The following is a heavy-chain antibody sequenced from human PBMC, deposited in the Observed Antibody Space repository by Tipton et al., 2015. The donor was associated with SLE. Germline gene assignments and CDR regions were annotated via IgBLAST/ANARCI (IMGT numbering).Heavy chain of an antibody. J-gene: IGHJ5*02. V-gene: IGHV4-39*07. Sequence: LRLSCTVSGGSISSSSYYWGWIRQPPGKGLDWIGSIYYGGSTYYNPSLKSRVTISVDTSKNQFSLKLSSVTAADTAVYYCARHWARYCSGGSCSLNWFDPWGQGTLVTVSS. CDR2: IYYGGST. CDR1: GGSISSSSYY. D-gene: IGHD2-15*01. CDR3: ARHWARYCSGGSCSLNWFDP.